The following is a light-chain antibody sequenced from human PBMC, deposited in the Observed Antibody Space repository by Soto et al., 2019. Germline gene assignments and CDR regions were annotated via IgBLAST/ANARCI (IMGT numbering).Light chain of an antibody. V-gene: IGKV3-15*01. CDR1: QSVSSN. CDR2: GAY. CDR3: QQYNIWPPIT. Sequence: EIVMTQSPATLSVSPGERATLSCRASQSVSSNLAWYQQKPGQAPRLLIYGAYTRAAGVPARFSGSGSGTEFTLTITSLQSEDIALYYCQQYNIWPPITFGQWTRLEIK. J-gene: IGKJ5*01.